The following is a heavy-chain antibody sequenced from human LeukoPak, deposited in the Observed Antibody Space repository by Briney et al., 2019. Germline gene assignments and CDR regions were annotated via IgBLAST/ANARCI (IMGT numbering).Heavy chain of an antibody. J-gene: IGHJ4*02. CDR2: IYSDNT. D-gene: IGHD3-10*01. Sequence: GGSLRLSCTVSGFTVSSNSMSWVRQAPGKGLEWVSFIYSDNTHYSDSVKGRFTISRDNSKNTLYLQMNSLRAEDTAVYYCARYGYLGSGSYPDYWGQGTLVTVSS. CDR3: ARYGYLGSGSYPDY. CDR1: GFTVSSNS. V-gene: IGHV3-53*01.